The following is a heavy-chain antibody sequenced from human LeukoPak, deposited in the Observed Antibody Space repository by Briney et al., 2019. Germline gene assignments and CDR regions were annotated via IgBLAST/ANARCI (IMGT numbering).Heavy chain of an antibody. J-gene: IGHJ4*02. CDR3: AKVGYCTNNCFRTHDY. Sequence: GGSLRLSCVASGFSFSDSVMSWVRQAPGKGLEWVSAISGDAGVTYYAAPVKGRFTISRDNSKNAVYLQMNSLRAEDTATYCAKVGYCTNNCFRTHDYWGQGALVTVSS. CDR2: ISGDAGVT. D-gene: IGHD2-8*01. V-gene: IGHV3-23*01. CDR1: GFSFSDSV.